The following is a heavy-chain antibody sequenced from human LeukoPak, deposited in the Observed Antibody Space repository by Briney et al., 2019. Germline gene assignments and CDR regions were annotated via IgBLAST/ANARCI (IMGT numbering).Heavy chain of an antibody. CDR1: GFTVSSNY. D-gene: IGHD3-22*01. CDR3: ARGSDTSGYYYFDY. CDR2: IYSGGST. J-gene: IGHJ4*02. V-gene: IGHV3-66*01. Sequence: GGSLRLSCAVSGFTVSSNYMSCVRQAPEKGLEWVSIIYSGGSTYYADSVKGRFTISRDNSKNTLYLQMNSLRAEDTAVYYCARGSDTSGYYYFDYWGQGTLVTVSS.